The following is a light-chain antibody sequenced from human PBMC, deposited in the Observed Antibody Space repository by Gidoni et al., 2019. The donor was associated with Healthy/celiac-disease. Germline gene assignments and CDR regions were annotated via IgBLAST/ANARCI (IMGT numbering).Light chain of an antibody. CDR2: AAS. Sequence: IQLTQSPSSLSASAGDRVTITCRASQGISSELAWSQQKQGKAPKLLIYAASTLQSGVPSRFSGSGSGTDFTLTISIRQPEDFATYYCQQLNSYPPVTFGGGTKVEIK. CDR3: QQLNSYPPVT. CDR1: QGISSE. V-gene: IGKV1-9*01. J-gene: IGKJ4*01.